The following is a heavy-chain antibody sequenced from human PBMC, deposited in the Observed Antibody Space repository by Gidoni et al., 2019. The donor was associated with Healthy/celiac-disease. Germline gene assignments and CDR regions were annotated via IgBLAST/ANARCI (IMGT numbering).Heavy chain of an antibody. D-gene: IGHD2-2*01. V-gene: IGHV3-23*01. Sequence: EVQLLESGGGLVQPGGSLRLSCAASGFTFRGTAMSWVRQAPGKGLEWVSAISGSGGSTYYADSVKGRFTISRDNSKNTLYLQMNSLRAEDTAVYYCAKDRPHRRRTTPPDAFDIWGQGTMVTVSS. CDR3: AKDRPHRRRTTPPDAFDI. CDR2: ISGSGGST. J-gene: IGHJ3*02. CDR1: GFTFRGTA.